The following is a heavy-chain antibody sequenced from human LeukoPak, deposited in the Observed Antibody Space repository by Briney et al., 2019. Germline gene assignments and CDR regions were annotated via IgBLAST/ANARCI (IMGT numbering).Heavy chain of an antibody. CDR3: VKEILVTTSPFDY. J-gene: IGHJ4*02. Sequence: RGSLRPSCSASGFAFSAYAMHWVRQAPGKGLEYIAAINSNGYSTYYIDSVRGRFTLSRDSSKNTVYLQMSSLRAGDTAVYYCVKEILVTTSPFDYWGQGTLVTVSS. D-gene: IGHD4-17*01. CDR1: GFAFSAYA. V-gene: IGHV3-64D*06. CDR2: INSNGYST.